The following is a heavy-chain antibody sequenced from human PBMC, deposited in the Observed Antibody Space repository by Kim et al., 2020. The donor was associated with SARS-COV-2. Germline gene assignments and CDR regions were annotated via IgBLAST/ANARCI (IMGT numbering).Heavy chain of an antibody. CDR2: ISWNSGSI. D-gene: IGHD3-10*01. Sequence: GGSLRLSCAASGFTFDDYAMHWVRQAPGKGLEWVSGISWNSGSIGYADSVKGRFTISRDNAKNSLYLQMNSLRAEDTALYYCAKDMSPTLYYYGSGSYYGDAFDSWGRGTMVTVSS. CDR1: GFTFDDYA. V-gene: IGHV3-9*01. CDR3: AKDMSPTLYYYGSGSYYGDAFDS. J-gene: IGHJ3*02.